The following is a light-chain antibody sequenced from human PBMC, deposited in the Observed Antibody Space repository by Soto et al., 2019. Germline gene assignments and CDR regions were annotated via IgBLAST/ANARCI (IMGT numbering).Light chain of an antibody. CDR3: QQYNSYSIT. V-gene: IGKV1-5*01. J-gene: IGKJ5*01. CDR2: AAS. Sequence: DIKMTQSTSTLSASVGEKLIISCRATRDVLSDVSPYQKRPVQAPKLLTYAASNLYPVVPSRFCGSRSGTEFTLTTSSPQPHNFATSFCQQYNSYSITFGQGTLLEIK. CDR1: DVLSDV.